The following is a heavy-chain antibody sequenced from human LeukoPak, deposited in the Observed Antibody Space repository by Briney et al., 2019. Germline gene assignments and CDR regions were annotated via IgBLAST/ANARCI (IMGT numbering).Heavy chain of an antibody. Sequence: SQTLSLTCAISGDSVSSNSAAWNWIRQSPSRGLEWLGRTYYRSKWYNDYAVSVKSRITINPDASKNQFSLQLNSVTPEDTAVYYCARGGYYDSSGNFDYWGQGTLVTVSS. CDR2: TYYRSKWYN. CDR3: ARGGYYDSSGNFDY. CDR1: GDSVSSNSAA. D-gene: IGHD3-22*01. V-gene: IGHV6-1*01. J-gene: IGHJ4*02.